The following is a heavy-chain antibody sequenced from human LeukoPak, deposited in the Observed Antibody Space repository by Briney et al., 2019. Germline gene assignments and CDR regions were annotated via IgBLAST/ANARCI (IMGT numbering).Heavy chain of an antibody. D-gene: IGHD3-22*01. V-gene: IGHV4-59*08. CDR1: GGSISSYY. Sequence: SETLSLTCTVSGGSISSYYWSWIRQPPGKGLEWIGYIYYSGSTNYNPSLKSRVTISVDTAKNHFSLKLSSVTAADTAVYYCARHLYYYDSSRYFGEFDYWGQGTLVTVSS. J-gene: IGHJ4*02. CDR2: IYYSGST. CDR3: ARHLYYYDSSRYFGEFDY.